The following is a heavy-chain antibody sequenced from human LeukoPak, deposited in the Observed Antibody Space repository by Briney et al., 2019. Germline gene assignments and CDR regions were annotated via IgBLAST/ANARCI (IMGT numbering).Heavy chain of an antibody. V-gene: IGHV1-2*06. Sequence: RASVTVSCKASGYTFTGYYVHWVRQAPGQGLEWMGRINPNSGDTNYAQKFQGRVTMTRDTSISTAYMELSRLRSDDTAVYYCAASRLGDPGYWGQGTLVTVSS. CDR1: GYTFTGYY. CDR2: INPNSGDT. CDR3: AASRLGDPGY. D-gene: IGHD3-16*01. J-gene: IGHJ4*02.